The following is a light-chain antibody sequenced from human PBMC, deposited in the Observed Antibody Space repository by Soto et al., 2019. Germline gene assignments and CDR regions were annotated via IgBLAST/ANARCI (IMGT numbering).Light chain of an antibody. CDR3: TSYAGSNIWV. J-gene: IGLJ3*02. CDR2: EVS. V-gene: IGLV2-8*01. Sequence: QSVLTQPPSASGSPGQSVTISCTGTSSDVGAYKYVSWYQQYPGKAPTLMIYEVSNRPSGVPDRFSGSKSGNTASLTVSGLQAEDEADYYCTSYAGSNIWVFGGGTKLTVL. CDR1: SSDVGAYKY.